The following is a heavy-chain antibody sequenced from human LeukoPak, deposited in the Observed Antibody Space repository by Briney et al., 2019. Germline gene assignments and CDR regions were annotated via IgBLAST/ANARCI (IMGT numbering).Heavy chain of an antibody. CDR3: ATVRRVLRFLEWSPHFDY. CDR1: GYTFTSYD. CDR2: MNPNSGNT. D-gene: IGHD3-3*01. J-gene: IGHJ4*02. Sequence: ASVKVSCKASGYTFTSYDINWVRQATGQGLEWMGWMNPNSGNTGYAQKFQGRVTMTRNTSISTAYMELSSLRSEDTAVYYCATVRRVLRFLEWSPHFDYWGQGTQVTVSS. V-gene: IGHV1-8*01.